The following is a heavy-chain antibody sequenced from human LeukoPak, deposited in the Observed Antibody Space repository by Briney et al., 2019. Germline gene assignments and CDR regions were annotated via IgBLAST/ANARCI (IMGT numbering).Heavy chain of an antibody. CDR3: ARSGSGWFDF. CDR2: IYSDGST. D-gene: IGHD6-19*01. V-gene: IGHV3-53*01. J-gene: IGHJ4*02. CDR1: GFTVSSNF. Sequence: GGSLRLSCAASGFTVSSNFMSWVRQTPEKGLEWVSVIYSDGSTYYADSVKGRVTISRDNSKNTLYLQMNSLRAEDSAVYYCARSGSGWFDFWGQGTLVTVSS.